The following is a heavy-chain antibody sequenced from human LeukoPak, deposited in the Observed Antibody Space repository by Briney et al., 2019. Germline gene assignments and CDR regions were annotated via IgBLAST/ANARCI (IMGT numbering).Heavy chain of an antibody. CDR1: GGSISSGSYY. CDR3: ARTRVVVGYSSGWNDY. J-gene: IGHJ4*02. CDR2: IYTSGST. Sequence: SETLSLTCTVSGGSISSGSYYWSWIRQPAGKGLEWIGRIYTSGSTNYNPSLKSRVTISVDTSKNQFSLKLSSVTAADTAVYYCARTRVVVGYSSGWNDYWGQGTLVTVSS. D-gene: IGHD6-19*01. V-gene: IGHV4-61*02.